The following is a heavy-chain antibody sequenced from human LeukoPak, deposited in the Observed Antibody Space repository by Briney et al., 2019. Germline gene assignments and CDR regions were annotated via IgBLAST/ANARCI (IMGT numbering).Heavy chain of an antibody. CDR1: GFTFSSYA. J-gene: IGHJ4*02. V-gene: IGHV3-30-3*01. D-gene: IGHD4-17*01. CDR3: AREPYDYGDYRTDY. CDR2: ISYDGSNK. Sequence: GRSLRLSCAASGFTFSSYAMHWVRQAPGKGLEWVAVISYDGSNKYYADSVKGRFTISRDNSKNTLYLQINSLRAEDTAVYYCAREPYDYGDYRTDYWGQGTLVTVSS.